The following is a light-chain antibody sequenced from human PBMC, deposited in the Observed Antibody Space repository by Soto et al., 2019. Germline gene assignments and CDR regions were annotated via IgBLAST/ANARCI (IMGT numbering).Light chain of an antibody. CDR2: DVS. Sequence: AIQLTQSPSSLSTSIGDRVAITCRASQDISSALAWYQQKPGRPPKLLIYDVSSLESGVPSRFSGRRSGTDFILTISTMLPDDFATYYCQQIKCFSLTFGGGTNVEIK. V-gene: IGKV1-13*02. CDR1: QDISSA. J-gene: IGKJ4*01. CDR3: QQIKCFSLT.